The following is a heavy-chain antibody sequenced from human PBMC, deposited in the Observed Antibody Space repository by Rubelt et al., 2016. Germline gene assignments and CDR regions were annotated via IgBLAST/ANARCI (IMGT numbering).Heavy chain of an antibody. CDR3: ARGIAAAGRPNWFDP. V-gene: IGHV1-18*01. CDR1: G. Sequence: GISWVRQAPGQGLEWMGWISAYNGNTNYAQKLQGRVTMTTDTSTSTAYMELRSLRSDDTAVYYCARGIAAAGRPNWFDPWGQGTLVTVSS. J-gene: IGHJ5*02. CDR2: ISAYNGNT. D-gene: IGHD6-13*01.